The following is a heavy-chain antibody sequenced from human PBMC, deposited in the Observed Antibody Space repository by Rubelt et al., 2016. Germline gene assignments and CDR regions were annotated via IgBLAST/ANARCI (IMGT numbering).Heavy chain of an antibody. J-gene: IGHJ4*02. CDR1: GFTFSSYS. Sequence: LIEFGGGLVKPGGSLRLSCAASGFTFSSYSMNWVRQAPGKGLEWVAVISNDGSNKFYADSVKGRFTISRDNSMSTLYLQMNSLRVEDTAVYYCARDDLGLSGYYDWGQGTLVTVSS. CDR3: ARDDLGLSGYYD. D-gene: IGHD3-22*01. CDR2: ISNDGSNK. V-gene: IGHV3-30*03.